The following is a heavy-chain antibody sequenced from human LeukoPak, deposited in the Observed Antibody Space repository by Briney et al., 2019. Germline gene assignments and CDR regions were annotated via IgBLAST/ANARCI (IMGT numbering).Heavy chain of an antibody. V-gene: IGHV3-74*01. J-gene: IGHJ4*02. CDR1: RFTFSTYS. CDR3: ARGDRSFDY. CDR2: INSDGRST. Sequence: GGSLRLSCAASRFTFSTYSMHWVRQAPGKGLVWGPRINSDGRSTSYADSVKGRFTISRDNAKNTLYLQMNSLRAEDTAVYYCARGDRSFDYWGQGTLVTVSS.